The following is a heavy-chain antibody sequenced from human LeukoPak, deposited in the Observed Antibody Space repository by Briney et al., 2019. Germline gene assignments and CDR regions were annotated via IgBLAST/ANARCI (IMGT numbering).Heavy chain of an antibody. V-gene: IGHV3-23*01. CDR1: GFTFSSYA. Sequence: GGSLRLSCAASGFTFSSYAMSWVRQAPGKGLEWVSAISGSGGSTYYADSVKGRFTISRDNSKNTLYLQMNSLRAEDTAVYYCAREGYCSSTSCPRRIVGSDYYYYYMDVWGKGTTVTVSS. D-gene: IGHD2-2*01. CDR3: AREGYCSSTSCPRRIVGSDYYYYYMDV. J-gene: IGHJ6*03. CDR2: ISGSGGST.